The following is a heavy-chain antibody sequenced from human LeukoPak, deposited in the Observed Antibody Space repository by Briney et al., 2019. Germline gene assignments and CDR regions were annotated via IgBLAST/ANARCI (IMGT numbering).Heavy chain of an antibody. CDR2: ISDSGSTI. V-gene: IGHV3-48*03. CDR3: ARGWGGYPSYFDY. J-gene: IGHJ4*02. Sequence: PGGSLRLSCAASEFTFRSYEMNWVRQAPGKGLEWVSYISDSGSTIYYADSVKGRFTISRDNAKNSLYLQMNSLRAEDTAVYYCARGWGGYPSYFDYWGQGTLVTVSS. D-gene: IGHD7-27*01. CDR1: EFTFRSYE.